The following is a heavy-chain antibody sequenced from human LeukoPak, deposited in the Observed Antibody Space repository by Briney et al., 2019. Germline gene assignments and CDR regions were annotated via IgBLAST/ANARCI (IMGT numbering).Heavy chain of an antibody. D-gene: IGHD1-26*01. CDR3: ARRSQASGSYVWFDP. CDR1: GGSISSSNYY. Sequence: KTSETLSLTCTVSGGSISSSNYYWGWIRQPPGKGLEWIGSIYYSGTTFYNPSLESRVTISVDTSKNHFSLKLSSVTAADTAVYYCARRSQASGSYVWFDPWGQGTLVTVSS. CDR2: IYYSGTT. J-gene: IGHJ5*02. V-gene: IGHV4-39*02.